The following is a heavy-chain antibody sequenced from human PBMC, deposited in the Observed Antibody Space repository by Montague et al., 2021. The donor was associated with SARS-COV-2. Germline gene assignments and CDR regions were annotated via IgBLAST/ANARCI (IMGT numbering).Heavy chain of an antibody. Sequence: SETLSLTCAVSSGSFRGYYWSWIRQPPGKGLEWIGEINHSGSTTYNPSXXSRVSISVDTSNKQFPLKVTSVTAADTAVYYCARLGAITLVRGITKADFSNYGMDVWGQGTTVTVSS. CDR2: INHSGST. CDR3: ARLGAITLVRGITKADFSNYGMDV. D-gene: IGHD3-10*01. CDR1: SGSFRGYY. V-gene: IGHV4-34*01. J-gene: IGHJ6*02.